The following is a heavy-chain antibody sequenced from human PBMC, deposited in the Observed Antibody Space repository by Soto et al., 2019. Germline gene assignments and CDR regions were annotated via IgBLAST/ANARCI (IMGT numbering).Heavy chain of an antibody. CDR3: VRRLTTTVTAMVY. CDR1: GFTFSSYA. V-gene: IGHV3-30-3*01. Sequence: QVQLEESGGGVVQPGRSLRLSCKGSGFTFSSYAIQWVRQAPGKGLEWVAAISDDGTNKHTADSVKGRFTISRDNSRNTVYLQVNSMRVEDTAVYYYVRRLTTTVTAMVYWGQGTPVTVSS. CDR2: ISDDGTNK. D-gene: IGHD4-17*01. J-gene: IGHJ4*02.